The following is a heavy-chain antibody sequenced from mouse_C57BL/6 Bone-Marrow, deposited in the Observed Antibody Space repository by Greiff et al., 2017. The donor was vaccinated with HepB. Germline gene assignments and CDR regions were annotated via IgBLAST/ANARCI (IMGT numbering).Heavy chain of an antibody. CDR3: ARSGLLLRLYYFDY. J-gene: IGHJ2*01. V-gene: IGHV1-54*01. CDR2: INPGSGGT. CDR1: GYAFTNYL. D-gene: IGHD1-1*01. Sequence: VKVVESGAELVRPGTSVKVSCKASGYAFTNYLIEWVKQRPGQGLEWIGVINPGSGGTNYNEKFKGKATLTADKSSSTAYMQLSSLTSEDSAVYFCARSGLLLRLYYFDYWGQGTTLTVSS.